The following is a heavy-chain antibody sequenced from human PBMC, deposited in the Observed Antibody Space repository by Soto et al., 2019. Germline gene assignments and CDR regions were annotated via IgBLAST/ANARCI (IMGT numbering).Heavy chain of an antibody. J-gene: IGHJ4*02. CDR2: INHSGIT. Sequence: SETLSLTCTVSGGSFSGYFWTWIRQPPGKGLEWLAEINHSGITNYNPSVESRVSMSVDTSKNQFSLRLYSVTAADTAVYYCVRGPYNYNSRYFDYWGQGTLVTVPQ. V-gene: IGHV4-34*01. CDR3: VRGPYNYNSRYFDY. D-gene: IGHD1-1*01. CDR1: GGSFSGYF.